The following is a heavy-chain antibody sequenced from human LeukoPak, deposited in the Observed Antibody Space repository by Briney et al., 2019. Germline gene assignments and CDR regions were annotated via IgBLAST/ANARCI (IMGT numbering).Heavy chain of an antibody. Sequence: AGSLRLSCAASGFTFSSYEMNWVRQAPGKGLEWVSYISSSGSTIYYADSVKGRFTISRDNAKNSLYLQMNSPRAEDTAVYYCARAPYDDSSGYLDYWGQGTLVTVSS. CDR3: ARAPYDDSSGYLDY. D-gene: IGHD3-22*01. J-gene: IGHJ4*02. CDR2: ISSSGSTI. CDR1: GFTFSSYE. V-gene: IGHV3-48*03.